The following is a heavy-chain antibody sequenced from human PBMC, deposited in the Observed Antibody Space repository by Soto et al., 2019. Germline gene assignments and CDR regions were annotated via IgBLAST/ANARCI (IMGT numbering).Heavy chain of an antibody. Sequence: QVQLQESGPGLVKPSQTLSLTCTVSGGSISSGDYYWSWIRQPPGKGLEWIGYIDYSGSTYYNPSLKSRVTISVDTSKNQFSLKLSSVTAADTAVYYCARAGGRGGTMVRGVIDWFDPWGQGTLVTVSS. D-gene: IGHD3-10*01. V-gene: IGHV4-30-4*01. CDR2: IDYSGST. CDR1: GGSISSGDYY. CDR3: ARAGGRGGTMVRGVIDWFDP. J-gene: IGHJ5*02.